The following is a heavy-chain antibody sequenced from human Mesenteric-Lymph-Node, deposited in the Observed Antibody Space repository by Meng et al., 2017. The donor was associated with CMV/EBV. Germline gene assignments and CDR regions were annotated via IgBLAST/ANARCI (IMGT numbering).Heavy chain of an antibody. J-gene: IGHJ6*02. D-gene: IGHD2-2*01. CDR3: ARDGRYCGSSSCSYYYAMDV. CDR2: ISVSGSSV. CDR1: GFTFSDYY. V-gene: IGHV3-11*01. Sequence: LTCAASGFTFSDYYMTWIRQAPGKGLEWVSYISVSGSSVYYADSVKGRFTISRDNAKNSLYLQMNILRAEDTAVYYCARDGRYCGSSSCSYYYAMDVWGQGTTVTVSS.